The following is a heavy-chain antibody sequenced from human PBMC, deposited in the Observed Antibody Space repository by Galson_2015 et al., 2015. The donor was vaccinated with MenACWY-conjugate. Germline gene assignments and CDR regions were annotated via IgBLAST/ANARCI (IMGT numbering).Heavy chain of an antibody. D-gene: IGHD7-27*01. CDR3: ASESWGPFL. Sequence: SLRLSCAASGFTFSSYSMNWVRQAPGKGLEWMSYISSRSSTIYYADSVKGRFTVSRDDAKNSLYLQMDNLRAEDTAVYYCASESWGPFLWGQGTLVTVSS. CDR1: GFTFSSYS. J-gene: IGHJ4*02. V-gene: IGHV3-48*04. CDR2: ISSRSSTI.